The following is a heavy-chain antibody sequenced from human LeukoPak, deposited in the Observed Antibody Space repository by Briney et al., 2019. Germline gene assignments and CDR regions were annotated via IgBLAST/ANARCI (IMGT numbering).Heavy chain of an antibody. CDR2: IKQDGSEK. J-gene: IGHJ5*02. V-gene: IGHV3-7*01. Sequence: PGGSLRLSCAASGFTFSSYWMSWVRQAPGKGLEWVANIKQDGSEKYYVDSVKGRFTISRDNSKNTLYLQMNSLRAEDTAVYYCAKGGDSSGWSPPWFDPWGQGTLVTVSS. CDR3: AKGGDSSGWSPPWFDP. CDR1: GFTFSSYW. D-gene: IGHD6-19*01.